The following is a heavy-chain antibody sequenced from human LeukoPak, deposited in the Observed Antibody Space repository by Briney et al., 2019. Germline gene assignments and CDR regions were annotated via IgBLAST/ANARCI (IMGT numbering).Heavy chain of an antibody. Sequence: GGSLRLSCAASGFTFSSYSMNWVRQAPGKGLEWVSFISSSSSYIYYADSVKGRFTISRDNAKNSLYLQMNSLRAEDTAVYYCARVVDHDYGDYYLDYWGQGTLVTVSS. CDR1: GFTFSSYS. D-gene: IGHD4-17*01. CDR2: ISSSSSYI. V-gene: IGHV3-21*04. CDR3: ARVVDHDYGDYYLDY. J-gene: IGHJ4*02.